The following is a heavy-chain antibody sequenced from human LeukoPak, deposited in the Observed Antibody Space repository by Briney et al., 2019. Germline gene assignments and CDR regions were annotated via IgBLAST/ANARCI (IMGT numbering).Heavy chain of an antibody. CDR3: AKGNPDSEYFDY. D-gene: IGHD1-14*01. CDR1: GGSFSGYY. Sequence: SETLSLTCAVYGGSFSGYYWSWIRQPPGKGLEWIGEINHSGSTNYNPSLKSRVTISVDTSKNQFSLKLSSVTAADTAVYYCAKGNPDSEYFDYWGQGTLVTVSS. J-gene: IGHJ4*02. V-gene: IGHV4-34*01. CDR2: INHSGST.